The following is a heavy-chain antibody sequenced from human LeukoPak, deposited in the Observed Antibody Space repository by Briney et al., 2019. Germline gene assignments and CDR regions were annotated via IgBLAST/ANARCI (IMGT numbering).Heavy chain of an antibody. V-gene: IGHV3-21*01. D-gene: IGHD5-24*01. Sequence: GGSLRLPCAASGFTFSSYSMNWVRQAPGKGLEWVSSISSSSSYIYYADSVKGRFTISRDNAKNSLYLQMNSLRAEDTAVYYCAREGEMATSGAFDIWGQGTMVTVSS. CDR1: GFTFSSYS. CDR2: ISSSSSYI. J-gene: IGHJ3*02. CDR3: AREGEMATSGAFDI.